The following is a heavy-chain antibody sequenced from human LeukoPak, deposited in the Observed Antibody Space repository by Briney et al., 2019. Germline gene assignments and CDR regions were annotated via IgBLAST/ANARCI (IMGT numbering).Heavy chain of an antibody. CDR2: INHSGST. J-gene: IGHJ4*02. CDR3: ARRHYEILSGYPS. D-gene: IGHD3-9*01. Sequence: SETLSLTCAVYGGSFSGYYWSWIRQPPGKGLEWIGEINHSGSTNYNPSLESRVTISVDTSKNQFSLKLSSVTAADTAVYYCARRHYEILSGYPSWGQGILVTVSS. V-gene: IGHV4-34*01. CDR1: GGSFSGYY.